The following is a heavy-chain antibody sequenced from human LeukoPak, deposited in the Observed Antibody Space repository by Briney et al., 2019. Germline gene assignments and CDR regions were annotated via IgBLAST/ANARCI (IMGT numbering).Heavy chain of an antibody. Sequence: GGSLRLSCAAFGFTFSSYEMNWVRQAPGKGLEWLSYISSSGGTTFYADSVKGRFTISRDNAKNSLYLQMSSLRAEDTAVYYCARVRYHFDSGSSNYFDYWGQGTLVTVSS. CDR3: ARVRYHFDSGSSNYFDY. CDR1: GFTFSSYE. V-gene: IGHV3-48*03. D-gene: IGHD3-10*01. J-gene: IGHJ4*02. CDR2: ISSSGGTT.